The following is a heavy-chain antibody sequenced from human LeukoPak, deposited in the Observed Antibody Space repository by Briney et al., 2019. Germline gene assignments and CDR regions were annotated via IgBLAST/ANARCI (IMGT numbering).Heavy chain of an antibody. V-gene: IGHV4-59*08. J-gene: IGHJ3*02. CDR2: IYYSGST. D-gene: IGHD2-2*01. Sequence: SETLSLTCTVSGGSISSYYWSWIRQPPGKGLEWIGYIYYSGSTNYNPSLKSRVTISLDASKSQFSLRLSSVTAADTAVYYCARRGNIVVVPDASKAFDIWGQGTMVTVSS. CDR3: ARRGNIVVVPDASKAFDI. CDR1: GGSISSYY.